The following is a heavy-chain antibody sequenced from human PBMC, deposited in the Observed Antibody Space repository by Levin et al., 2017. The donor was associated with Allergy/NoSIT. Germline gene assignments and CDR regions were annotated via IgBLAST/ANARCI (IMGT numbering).Heavy chain of an antibody. J-gene: IGHJ4*02. CDR3: ARGGYSAYGAYFDS. CDR1: GGSFSNYY. CDR2: IYYSGST. Sequence: SETLSLTCTVSGGSFSNYYWNWIRQPPGKGLEWIGNIYYSGSTNHSPSLKSRVTISVDTSKNQFSLKLTSVTAADTAVYYCARGGYSAYGAYFDSWGQGTLVTVSS. V-gene: IGHV4-59*01. D-gene: IGHD5-12*01.